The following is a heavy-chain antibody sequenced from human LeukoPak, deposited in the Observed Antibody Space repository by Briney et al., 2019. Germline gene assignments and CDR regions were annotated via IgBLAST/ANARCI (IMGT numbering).Heavy chain of an antibody. CDR2: ISSSGSTI. J-gene: IGHJ4*02. D-gene: IGHD3-10*01. V-gene: IGHV3-11*04. CDR1: GFTFSDYY. Sequence: PGGSLRLSCAASGFTFSDYYMTWIRQAPGKGLEWVSYISSSGSTIYYADSVKGRFTISRDNAKNSLYLQMNSLRAEDTALYYCAREILGKYYYGSGFDYWGQGTLATVSS. CDR3: AREILGKYYYGSGFDY.